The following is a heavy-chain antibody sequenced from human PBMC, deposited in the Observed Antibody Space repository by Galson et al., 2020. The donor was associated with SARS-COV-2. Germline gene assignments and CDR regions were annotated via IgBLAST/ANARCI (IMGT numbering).Heavy chain of an antibody. V-gene: IGHV2-26*01. CDR3: ARILRSSGYYGTGYFDY. Sequence: KMSGPTLVKPTETITLTCTVSGFSLSNASMGVSWIRQPPGKALEWLAHIFSNDEKSYSTSLKSRLTIFKDTSKSQVVLTMTNMDPVDTATYYCARILRSSGYYGTGYFDYWGQGTLVTVSS. CDR1: GFSLSNASMG. CDR2: IFSNDEK. J-gene: IGHJ4*02. D-gene: IGHD3-22*01.